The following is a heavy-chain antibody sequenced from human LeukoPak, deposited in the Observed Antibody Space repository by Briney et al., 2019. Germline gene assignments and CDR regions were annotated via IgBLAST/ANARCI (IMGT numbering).Heavy chain of an antibody. CDR3: AKGGYCSSTSCPCDY. Sequence: PGGSLRLSCAASGFTFSSYAISWVRQAPGKGLEWVSAISNSGRTYYADSVKGRFTISRDNSKNTLYLQMNSLRAEDTAVYYCAKGGYCSSTSCPCDYWGQGTLVTVSS. V-gene: IGHV3-23*01. CDR2: ISNSGRT. CDR1: GFTFSSYA. D-gene: IGHD2-2*01. J-gene: IGHJ4*02.